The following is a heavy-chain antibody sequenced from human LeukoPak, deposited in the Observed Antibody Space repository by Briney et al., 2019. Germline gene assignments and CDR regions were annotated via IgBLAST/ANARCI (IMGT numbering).Heavy chain of an antibody. CDR2: FDPEESET. J-gene: IGHJ4*02. CDR1: GFTLTELS. Sequence: ASVKVSCKVSGFTLTELSMHWVRHTPGKGLEWMGGFDPEESETIYAQEFQGRLTMIDDTSTDTAYMELSRLRSEDTAVYYCARGSRPPLNYFDYWGQGTLVTVS. V-gene: IGHV1-24*01. D-gene: IGHD3-16*01. CDR3: ARGSRPPLNYFDY.